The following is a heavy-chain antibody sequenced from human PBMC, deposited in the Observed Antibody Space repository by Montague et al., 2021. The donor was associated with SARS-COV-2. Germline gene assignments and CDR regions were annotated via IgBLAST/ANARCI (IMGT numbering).Heavy chain of an antibody. Sequence: PALVKPTQTLTLTCTFSGFSLYTSGVGVGWVRQPPGKALEWLALIYWDGDKRYSPSLKSRSTIPKDTTKNEVVLTVANMDPVDTATYYCARYGDYGSWFDPWGQGTLVTVSS. CDR3: ARYGDYGSWFDP. CDR1: GFSLYTSGVG. V-gene: IGHV2-5*02. D-gene: IGHD4-17*01. CDR2: IYWDGDK. J-gene: IGHJ5*02.